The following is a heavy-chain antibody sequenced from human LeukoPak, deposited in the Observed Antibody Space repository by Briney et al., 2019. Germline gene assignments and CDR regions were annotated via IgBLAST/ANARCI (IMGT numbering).Heavy chain of an antibody. CDR2: ISWNSGSI. D-gene: IGHD2-2*01. V-gene: IGHV3-9*01. CDR3: AKGESSTTIYGMDV. J-gene: IGHJ6*02. CDR1: GFTFDDYA. Sequence: GRSLRLSCAASGFTFDDYAMHWVRQAPGKGLEWVSGISWNSGSIGYADSVKGRFTISRDNAKNSLYLQMNSLRAEDTALYYCAKGESSTTIYGMDVWDQGPIGH.